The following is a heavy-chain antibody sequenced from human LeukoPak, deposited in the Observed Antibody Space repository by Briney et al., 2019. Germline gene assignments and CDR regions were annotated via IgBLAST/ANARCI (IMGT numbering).Heavy chain of an antibody. Sequence: SETLSLTCAVYGGSFSGYYWSWIRQPPGKGLEWIGEITHSGSTNYNPSLKSRVTISVDTSKNQFSLKLSSVTAADTAVYYCARAGSYYNWFDPWGQGTLVTVSS. CDR2: ITHSGST. V-gene: IGHV4-34*01. CDR3: ARAGSYYNWFDP. CDR1: GGSFSGYY. D-gene: IGHD3-10*01. J-gene: IGHJ5*02.